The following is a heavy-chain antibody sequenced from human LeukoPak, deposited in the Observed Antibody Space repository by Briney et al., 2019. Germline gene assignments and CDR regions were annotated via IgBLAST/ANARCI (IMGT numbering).Heavy chain of an antibody. J-gene: IGHJ5*02. CDR1: GGSFSGYY. CDR2: INHSGST. D-gene: IGHD3-16*01. V-gene: IGHV4-34*01. CDR3: ARHYGP. Sequence: SETLSLTCAVYGGSFSGYYWSWIRQPPGKGLEWIGEINHSGSTYYNPSLRSRVTISVDTSKNQFSLKLNSVTAADTAVYYCARHYGPWGQGTLVTVSS.